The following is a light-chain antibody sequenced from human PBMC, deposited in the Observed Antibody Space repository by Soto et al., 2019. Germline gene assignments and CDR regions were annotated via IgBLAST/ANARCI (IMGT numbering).Light chain of an antibody. CDR3: AARDDSLNGPV. Sequence: QAVVTQPPSASGTPGQRVTISCSGSSSNIGSNPVNWYQHLPGTAPKLLIYSNNQRPSGVPDRFSGSKSGTSASLAISGLQSDDESHYYCAARDDSLNGPVFGGGTQLTVL. V-gene: IGLV1-44*01. CDR2: SNN. J-gene: IGLJ2*01. CDR1: SSNIGSNP.